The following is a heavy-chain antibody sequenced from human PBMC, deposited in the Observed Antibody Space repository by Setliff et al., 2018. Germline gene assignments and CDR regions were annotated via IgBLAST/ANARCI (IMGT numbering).Heavy chain of an antibody. CDR2: IIPIFGIA. D-gene: IGHD4-17*01. Sequence: SVKVSCKASGGTFSSYAISWVRQAPGQGLEWMGGIIPIFGIANYAQKFQGRVTITADKSTSTAYMELSSLRSEDTAVYYCARWATVTTENAFDIWGQGTMVTVSS. CDR1: GGTFSSYA. J-gene: IGHJ3*02. V-gene: IGHV1-69*10. CDR3: ARWATVTTENAFDI.